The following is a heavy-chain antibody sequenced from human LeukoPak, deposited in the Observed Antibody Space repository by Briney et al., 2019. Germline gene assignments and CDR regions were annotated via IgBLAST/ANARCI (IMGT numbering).Heavy chain of an antibody. CDR2: ISYEGSNK. CDR3: ARDLGPYGDYGDYFDY. V-gene: IGHV3-30*04. CDR1: GFTFSSYA. J-gene: IGHJ4*02. Sequence: PGGSLRLSCAASGFTFSSYAMHGVRQAPRKGLEWVAVISYEGSNKYYADSAKGRFTISRDNSKNTLYLQMNTLRAEDTAVYYCARDLGPYGDYGDYFDYWGQGTLVTVSS. D-gene: IGHD4-17*01.